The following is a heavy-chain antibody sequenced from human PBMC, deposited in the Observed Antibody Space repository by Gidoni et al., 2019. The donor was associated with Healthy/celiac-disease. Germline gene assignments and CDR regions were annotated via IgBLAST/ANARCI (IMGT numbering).Heavy chain of an antibody. CDR1: WASISNGYY. D-gene: IGHD3-22*01. CDR3: ARVGIYYSDSSGYFDY. Sequence: QVHLQESGPGLVQPSETLSLTCAVSWASISNGYYWGWIRQLPEKGLEWIGNFYHSGTTYYNLSLKSRVIRSVDTSKKQFSLKWTSGTAADTAVYFCARVGIYYSDSSGYFDYWGQGSLVTVSS. V-gene: IGHV4-38-2*01. CDR2: FYHSGTT. J-gene: IGHJ4*02.